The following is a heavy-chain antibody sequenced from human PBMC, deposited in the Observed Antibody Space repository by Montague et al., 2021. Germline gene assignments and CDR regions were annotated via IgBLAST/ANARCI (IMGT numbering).Heavy chain of an antibody. J-gene: IGHJ6*03. Sequence: SLRLSCAASGFTFSSYWMSWVRLAPGKGLEWVANIGDDGVETYYVDSVKGRFTVSRDNAKSSLYLQMNSLRAEDTAVYYCGVSPRRGGMDVWGKGTTVTVSS. CDR1: GFTFSSYW. CDR2: IGDDGVET. V-gene: IGHV3-7*01. CDR3: GVSPRRGGMDV.